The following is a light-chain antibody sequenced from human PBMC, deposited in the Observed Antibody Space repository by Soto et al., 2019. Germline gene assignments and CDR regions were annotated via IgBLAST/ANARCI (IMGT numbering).Light chain of an antibody. CDR2: TAS. Sequence: DIQLTQSPSFLSASVGDRVTTTCRASQGISSYLAWYDQKPVKAPKLLIYTASTLQSAVPSRFSGSGSGTEFTLTISSLQPEDFATYYCQQLNSYPLTFGGGTKVDIK. CDR1: QGISSY. V-gene: IGKV1-9*01. J-gene: IGKJ4*01. CDR3: QQLNSYPLT.